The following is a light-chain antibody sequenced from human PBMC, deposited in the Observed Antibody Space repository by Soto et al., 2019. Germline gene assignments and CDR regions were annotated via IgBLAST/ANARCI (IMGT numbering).Light chain of an antibody. CDR3: SSKTSTDTLV. V-gene: IGLV2-14*04. J-gene: IGLJ1*01. Sequence: PGQSITISCTGSSSDVGDYDFVAWYQQSPGEAPKVMIYDVTSRPSGVSNRFSGSKSGNTASLTISGLQAEDEADYYCSSKTSTDTLVFGTGTKVTVL. CDR1: SSDVGDYDF. CDR2: DVT.